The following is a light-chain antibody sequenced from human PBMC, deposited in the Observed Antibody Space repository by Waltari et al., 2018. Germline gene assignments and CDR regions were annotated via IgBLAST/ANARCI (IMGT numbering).Light chain of an antibody. CDR2: SAS. J-gene: IGKJ5*01. V-gene: IGKV3D-15*01. CDR1: QSVSNS. Sequence: EIVMTQSPPTLSVFPGERVTLSCRASQSVSNSLAWYQHRPGRAPRLLIHSASTRAPGIPARFSGSGSETEFTLTISNLQSEDFALYYCQQYNNWPPITFGQGTRLEIK. CDR3: QQYNNWPPIT.